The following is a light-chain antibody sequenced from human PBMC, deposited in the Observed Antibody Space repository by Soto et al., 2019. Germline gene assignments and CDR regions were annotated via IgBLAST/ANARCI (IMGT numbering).Light chain of an antibody. CDR1: QSVSSN. CDR2: GAS. V-gene: IGKV3-15*01. Sequence: EIVMTQSPATLSVSPGERATLSCRASQSVSSNSAWYQQKPGQAPRLLIYGASTRATGIPARFSGSGSGTXXXXXXXXLQSXDFXXXXXXXYNNWPLTFGGGTKVEIK. CDR3: XXYNNWPLT. J-gene: IGKJ4*01.